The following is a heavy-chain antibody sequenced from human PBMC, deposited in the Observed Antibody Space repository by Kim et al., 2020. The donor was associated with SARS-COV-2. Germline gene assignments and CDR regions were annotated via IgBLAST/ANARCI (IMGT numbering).Heavy chain of an antibody. D-gene: IGHD6-6*01. Sequence: ASVKVSCKASGYTFTGYYMHWVRQAPGQGLEWMGRINPNSGGTNYAQKFQGRVTMTRDTSISTAYMELSRLRSDDTAVYYCARAFAEQLVREMYWFDPWGQATLVTVSS. J-gene: IGHJ5*02. CDR3: ARAFAEQLVREMYWFDP. CDR2: INPNSGGT. CDR1: GYTFTGYY. V-gene: IGHV1-2*06.